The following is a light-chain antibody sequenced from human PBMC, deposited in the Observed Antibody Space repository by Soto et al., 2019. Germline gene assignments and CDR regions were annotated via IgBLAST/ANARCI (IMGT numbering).Light chain of an antibody. CDR1: QSISSY. CDR3: QQSYSTHPT. J-gene: IGKJ2*01. V-gene: IGKV1-39*01. CDR2: AAS. Sequence: DIQMTHSPSSLSASVGDRVTITCRASQSISSYLNWYQQKPGKAPKLLIYAASRLQSGVPSRFSGSGSGTDFTLTISSLQPEDFATYYCQQSYSTHPTFGQGTKV.